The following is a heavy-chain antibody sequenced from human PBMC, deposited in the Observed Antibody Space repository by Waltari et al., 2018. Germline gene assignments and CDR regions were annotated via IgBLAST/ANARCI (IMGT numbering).Heavy chain of an antibody. D-gene: IGHD6-13*01. J-gene: IGHJ4*02. V-gene: IGHV4-34*01. CDR3: ARVKSAGAHDY. CDR2: INHSGST. CDR1: GGSFSGYY. Sequence: QVQLQQWGAGLLKPSETLSLTCAVYGGSFSGYYWSWYRQPPGKGLEWIGEINHSGSTNYNPSLKSRVTISVDTSKNQFSLKLSSVTAADTAVYYCARVKSAGAHDYWGQGTLVTVSS.